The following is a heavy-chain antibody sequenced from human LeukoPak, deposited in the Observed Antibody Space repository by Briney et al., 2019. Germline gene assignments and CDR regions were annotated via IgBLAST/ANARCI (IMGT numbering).Heavy chain of an antibody. CDR2: INPNNGGT. V-gene: IGHV1-2*02. D-gene: IGHD2-2*01. Sequence: ASVKVSCKASGYTFTGYYMHWVRQAPGQGLEWMGWINPNNGGTNYAQKFQGRVTMTRDTSISTAYMELSRLTSDDTAVYYCARGRCTTSSNFDYWGQGTLVTVSS. CDR3: ARGRCTTSSNFDY. J-gene: IGHJ4*02. CDR1: GYTFTGYY.